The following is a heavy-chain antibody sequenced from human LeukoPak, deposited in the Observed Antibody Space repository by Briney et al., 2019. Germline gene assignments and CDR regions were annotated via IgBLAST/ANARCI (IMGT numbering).Heavy chain of an antibody. J-gene: IGHJ4*02. CDR3: AREDCSGGSCYPGVY. CDR1: GYIFSSHG. Sequence: ASVKVSCKASGYIFSSHGISWVRQAPGGGLEWMGWISGYNGNTNYAQKLQGRVTMTTDTSTSTAYMELRSLRSDDTAVYYCAREDCSGGSCYPGVYWGQGTLVTVSS. CDR2: ISGYNGNT. V-gene: IGHV1-18*01. D-gene: IGHD2-15*01.